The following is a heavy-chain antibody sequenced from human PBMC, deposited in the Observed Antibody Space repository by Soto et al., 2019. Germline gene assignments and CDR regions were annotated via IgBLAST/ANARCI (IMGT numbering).Heavy chain of an antibody. D-gene: IGHD6-19*01. Sequence: PSETLSLTCAVYGGSFSGYYWRWMRQPPGKGVVWCGEINHSGSTNHHPSLKSRAPITVDTNKNQFPLTLSSVTAVAMAVYYCERIAVAETHYFDYWGQGTLVTVSS. CDR1: GGSFSGYY. CDR3: ERIAVAETHYFDY. V-gene: IGHV4-34*04. CDR2: INHSGST. J-gene: IGHJ4*02.